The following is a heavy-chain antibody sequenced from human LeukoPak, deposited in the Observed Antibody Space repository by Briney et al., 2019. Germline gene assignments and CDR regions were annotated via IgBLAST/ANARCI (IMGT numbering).Heavy chain of an antibody. Sequence: ASVKVSCKASGYTFTSYGISWVRQAPGQGLEWMGWISAYNGNTNYAQKLQGRVTMTTDTSTSTAYMELRSLRSDDTAVYYCARDHHYYDSSGYYGDASDIWGQGTMVTVSS. CDR3: ARDHHYYDSSGYYGDASDI. CDR1: GYTFTSYG. J-gene: IGHJ3*02. CDR2: ISAYNGNT. D-gene: IGHD3-22*01. V-gene: IGHV1-18*01.